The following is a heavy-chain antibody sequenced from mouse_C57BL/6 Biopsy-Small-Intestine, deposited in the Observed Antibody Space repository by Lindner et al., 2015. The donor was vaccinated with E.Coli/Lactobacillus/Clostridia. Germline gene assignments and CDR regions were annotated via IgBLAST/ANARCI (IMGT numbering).Heavy chain of an antibody. CDR2: ISAYNGKI. J-gene: IGHJ2*02. CDR1: GYTFTNYG. D-gene: IGHD1-1*01. Sequence: SVKVSCKASGYTFTNYGFAWVRQAPGQGLEWMGWISAYNGKIIYAQKFQGRVTLTTDTSTTTAYMELRSLTSDDTAMYYCARVYCTSSNCFQYFDYWGQGTFGHRLL. CDR3: ARVYCTSSNCFQYFDY. V-gene: IGHV1-7*01.